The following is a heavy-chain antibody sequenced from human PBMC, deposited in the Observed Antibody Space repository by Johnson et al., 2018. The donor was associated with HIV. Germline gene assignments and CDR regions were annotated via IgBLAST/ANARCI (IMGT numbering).Heavy chain of an antibody. Sequence: QVQLVESGGGVVQPGRSLRLSCAASGFTFSTYGMHWVRQAPGKGLEWVAVMWYDGSNKYYADSVKGRFTISRDNAKNSLYLQMNSLRTEDTAVYYCTTDLGSWSAFDIWGQGTKVTVS. CDR1: GFTFSTYG. CDR3: TTDLGSWSAFDI. J-gene: IGHJ3*02. V-gene: IGHV3-33*03. CDR2: MWYDGSNK. D-gene: IGHD6-13*01.